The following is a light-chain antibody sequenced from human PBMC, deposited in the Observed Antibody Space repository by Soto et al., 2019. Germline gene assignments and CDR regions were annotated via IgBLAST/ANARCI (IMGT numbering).Light chain of an antibody. CDR2: GAF. J-gene: IGKJ1*01. CDR3: QQYNDWPLT. CDR1: QSVSSN. Sequence: ELVMTQSPVTLSVSPGERATLSCRASQSVSSNLAWYQQKPGQAPSLLIYGAFTRATGIPARFSGTGSGTEFTLTISSPQSEDFALYYCQQYNDWPLTFGQGTKVDIK. V-gene: IGKV3-15*01.